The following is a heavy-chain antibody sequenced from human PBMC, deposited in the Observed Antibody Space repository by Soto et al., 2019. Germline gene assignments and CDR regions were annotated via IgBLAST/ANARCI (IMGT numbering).Heavy chain of an antibody. J-gene: IGHJ5*02. V-gene: IGHV4-4*02. D-gene: IGHD6-13*01. CDR2: IYHSGST. Sequence: SETLYLTCAVSGGSISSSNWWSWVRQPPGKGLEWIGEIYHSGSTNYNPSLKSRVTISVDKSKNQFSLKLSSVTAADTAVYYCARGMSSSWDRWFDPWGQGTLVTVSS. CDR1: GGSISSSNW. CDR3: ARGMSSSWDRWFDP.